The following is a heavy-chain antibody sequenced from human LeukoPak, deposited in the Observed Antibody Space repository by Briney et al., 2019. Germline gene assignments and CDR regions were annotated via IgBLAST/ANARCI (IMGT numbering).Heavy chain of an antibody. V-gene: IGHV4-39*01. CDR3: ARPLSMDTIGFDC. CDR1: GGSITSSYSY. J-gene: IGHJ4*02. CDR2: VYYSGST. Sequence: SETLSLTCTVSGGSITSSYSYWGGIRQPPGKGLEWIGSVYYSGSTYYNPSLKSRVTISVDTSTNQFSLRLSSATAADTAVYYCARPLSMDTIGFDCWAQGTLVTVSS. D-gene: IGHD5-24*01.